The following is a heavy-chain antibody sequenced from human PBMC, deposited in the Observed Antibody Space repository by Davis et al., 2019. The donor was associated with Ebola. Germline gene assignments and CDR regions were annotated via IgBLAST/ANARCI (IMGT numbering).Heavy chain of an antibody. CDR1: GYTFTSYG. J-gene: IGHJ4*02. V-gene: IGHV1-69*04. D-gene: IGHD3-10*01. CDR3: ASEVSGS. Sequence: SVKVSCKASGYTFTSYGISWVRQAPGQGLEWMGRIIPILGIANYAQKFQGRVTITADKSTSTAYMELSSLRSEDTAVYYCASEVSGSWGQGTLVTVSS. CDR2: IIPILGIA.